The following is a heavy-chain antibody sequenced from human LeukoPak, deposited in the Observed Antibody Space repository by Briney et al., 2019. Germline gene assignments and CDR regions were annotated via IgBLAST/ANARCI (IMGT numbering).Heavy chain of an antibody. CDR1: GGSISSYY. D-gene: IGHD6-6*01. CDR2: IYTSGST. CDR3: AREVQLVDAYYYYYYMDV. V-gene: IGHV4-4*07. J-gene: IGHJ6*03. Sequence: PSETLSLTCTVSGGSISSYYWSWIRQPAGKGLEWIGRIYTSGSTNYNPSLKSRVTMSVDTSKNQFSLKLSSVTAADTAVYYCAREVQLVDAYYYYYYMDVWGKGTTVTVSS.